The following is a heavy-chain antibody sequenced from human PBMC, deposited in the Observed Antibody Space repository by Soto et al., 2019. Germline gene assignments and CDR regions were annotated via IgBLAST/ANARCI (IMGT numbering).Heavy chain of an antibody. J-gene: IGHJ4*02. V-gene: IGHV1-69*12. CDR2: IIPIFGTA. CDR1: GDTFNTYT. Sequence: QVQLVQSGAEVKKPGSSVKVSCKASGDTFNTYTISWVRQAPGQRLEWMGGIIPIFGTANYAQKFQGRVTITADEYTSTVYMELNSLRSEDTAVYYCTRDHPGGQHDFWGQGSLVTVSS. D-gene: IGHD6-13*01. CDR3: TRDHPGGQHDF.